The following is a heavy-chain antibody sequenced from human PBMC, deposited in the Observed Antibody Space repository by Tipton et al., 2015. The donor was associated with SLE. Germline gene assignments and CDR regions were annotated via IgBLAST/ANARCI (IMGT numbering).Heavy chain of an antibody. CDR2: IYHSGSI. V-gene: IGHV4-38-2*02. CDR3: ALGYCSSVSCQREYFQH. Sequence: TLSLTCTVSGYSISSGYYWGWIRQPPGKGLEWIGTIYHSGSIYYNPPLKSRVTISVDTSKNQFSLKLNSVTAADTAVYYCALGYCSSVSCQREYFQHWGQGTLVTVSS. D-gene: IGHD2-2*01. J-gene: IGHJ1*01. CDR1: GYSISSGYY.